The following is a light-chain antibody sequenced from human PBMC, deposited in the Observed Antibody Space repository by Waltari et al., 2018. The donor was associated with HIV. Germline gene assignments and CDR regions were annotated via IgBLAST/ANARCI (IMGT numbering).Light chain of an antibody. V-gene: IGLV1-51*01. CDR1: RSNIGKTY. CDR2: DNN. CDR3: GTWDNTLIAFWM. J-gene: IGLJ3*02. Sequence: QSVLTQPPSVSAAPGPSVTISCFGARSNIGKTYVSWYQQLPGKPPKLLIYDNNKRPSGIPDRFSASKSGTSATLGITGVQTADEADYYCGTWDNTLIAFWMFGGGTKLTVL.